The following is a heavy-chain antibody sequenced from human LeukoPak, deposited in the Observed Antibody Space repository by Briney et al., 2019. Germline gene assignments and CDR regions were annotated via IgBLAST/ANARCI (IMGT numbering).Heavy chain of an antibody. Sequence: GGSLRLSCTATGFSFSTSEMNWARQAPGKGLEWLSYISGGGTTIHYADSVKGRFTISGDNAENSLFLQMDSLRVEDTAVYYCMRDATPQYPTGWAFFDLWGQGTLVTVSS. V-gene: IGHV3-48*03. CDR1: GFSFSTSE. CDR3: MRDATPQYPTGWAFFDL. D-gene: IGHD6-19*01. J-gene: IGHJ4*02. CDR2: ISGGGTTI.